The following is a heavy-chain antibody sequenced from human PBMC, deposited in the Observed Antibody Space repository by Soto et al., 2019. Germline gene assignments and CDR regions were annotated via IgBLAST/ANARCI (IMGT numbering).Heavy chain of an antibody. CDR1: GGSISSYY. Sequence: QVQLQESGPGLVKPSETLSLTCTVSGGSISSYYWRWIRQPPGKGLEWIGYIYYSGSTNYNPSLKSRVTISVDTSKNQFSLKLSSVTAADTAVYYCARVGWQQLVFFDYWGQGTLVTVSS. CDR3: ARVGWQQLVFFDY. CDR2: IYYSGST. J-gene: IGHJ4*02. V-gene: IGHV4-59*01. D-gene: IGHD6-13*01.